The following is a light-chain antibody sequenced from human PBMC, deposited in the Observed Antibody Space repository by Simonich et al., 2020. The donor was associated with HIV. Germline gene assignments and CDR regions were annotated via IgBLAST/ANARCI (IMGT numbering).Light chain of an antibody. Sequence: EIVMTQSPDSLAVSLGERATINCKSSQSVLYSTNNKNYLAWYQQKPGQPPNLLIYWASTRESGVPDRFSGSGSGTDFTLTINSLQAEDVAVYYCQQYYSTPHTFGQGTKVEIK. CDR2: WAS. CDR1: QSVLYSTNNKNY. J-gene: IGKJ1*01. V-gene: IGKV4-1*01. CDR3: QQYYSTPHT.